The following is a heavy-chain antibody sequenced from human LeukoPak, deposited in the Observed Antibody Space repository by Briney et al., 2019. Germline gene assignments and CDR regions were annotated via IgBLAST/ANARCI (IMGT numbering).Heavy chain of an antibody. CDR3: ARGPYCSSTSCNYYYYYYMDV. D-gene: IGHD2-2*01. CDR1: GGSSSGYY. CDR2: INHSGST. V-gene: IGHV4-34*01. Sequence: ASETLSLTCAVYGGSSSGYYWSWIRQPPGKGLEWIGEINHSGSTNYNPSLKSRVTISVDTSKNQFSLKLSSVTAADTAVYYCARGPYCSSTSCNYYYYYYMDVWGKGTTVTVSS. J-gene: IGHJ6*03.